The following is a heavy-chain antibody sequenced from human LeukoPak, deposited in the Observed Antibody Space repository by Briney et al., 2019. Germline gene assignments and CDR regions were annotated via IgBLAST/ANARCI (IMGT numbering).Heavy chain of an antibody. Sequence: ASVKVSCKVSGYTLTELSMHWVRQAPGKGLEWMGGFDPEDGETIYAQKFQGRVTMTRDMSTSTDYMELSSLRSEDTAVYYCARDGHRMYYYGSSDYRFDYWGQGTLVTVSS. CDR2: FDPEDGET. V-gene: IGHV1-24*01. CDR3: ARDGHRMYYYGSSDYRFDY. CDR1: GYTLTELS. J-gene: IGHJ4*02. D-gene: IGHD3-22*01.